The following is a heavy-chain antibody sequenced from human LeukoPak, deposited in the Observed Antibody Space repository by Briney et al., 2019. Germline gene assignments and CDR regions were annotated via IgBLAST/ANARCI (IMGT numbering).Heavy chain of an antibody. CDR2: IYWNGDN. CDR3: ADSHYYDRGNWFGP. J-gene: IGHJ5*02. V-gene: IGHV2-5*01. Sequence: SGPTLVKPTQTLTLTCTLSGFSIRTHGVGVGWIRQPPGKALEWVAIIYWNGDNYYSPSLNSRSTITKDTSKNQVVLTLTNVDPVDTATYYCADSHYYDRGNWFGPWGQGTLVTVSS. D-gene: IGHD3-22*01. CDR1: GFSIRTHGVG.